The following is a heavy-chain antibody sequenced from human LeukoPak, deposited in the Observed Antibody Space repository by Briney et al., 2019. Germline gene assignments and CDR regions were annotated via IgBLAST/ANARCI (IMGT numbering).Heavy chain of an antibody. J-gene: IGHJ4*02. Sequence: PGGSLRLSCAASGFTFSSYSMNWVRQAPGKGLEWVSSISSSSYIYYADSVKGRFTISRDNAKNSLYLQMNSLRAEDTAVYYCAKGGIAAAGMGYWGQGTLVTVSS. CDR2: ISSSSYI. D-gene: IGHD6-13*01. CDR1: GFTFSSYS. CDR3: AKGGIAAAGMGY. V-gene: IGHV3-21*01.